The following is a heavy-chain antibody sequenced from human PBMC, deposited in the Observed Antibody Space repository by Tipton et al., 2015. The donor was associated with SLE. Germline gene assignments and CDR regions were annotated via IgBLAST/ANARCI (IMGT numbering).Heavy chain of an antibody. CDR1: GGSFSGYY. CDR3: ARDRLGGPFDS. CDR2: IYDSGTT. V-gene: IGHV4-59*01. J-gene: IGHJ4*02. Sequence: LRLSCTVSGGSFSGYYWNWIRQPPGKGLEWIGYIYDSGTTNFNPSLKSRVIISEDTSKNQFSLKLSSVTAADTAVYYCARDRLGGPFDSWGQGTLVTVPS. D-gene: IGHD1-26*01.